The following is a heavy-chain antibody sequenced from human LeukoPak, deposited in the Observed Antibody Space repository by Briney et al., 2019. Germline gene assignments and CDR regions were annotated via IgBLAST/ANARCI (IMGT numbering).Heavy chain of an antibody. D-gene: IGHD3-22*01. J-gene: IGHJ4*02. CDR2: ISSSGSTI. CDR1: GFTFSSYE. CDR3: ARTYSSAHEYYFDY. Sequence: GGSLRVSCAASGFTFSSYEMNWVRQAPGKGLEWVSYISSSGSTIYYADSVKGRFTISRDNAKNSLYLQMNSLRAEDTAVYYCARTYSSAHEYYFDYWGQGTLVTVSS. V-gene: IGHV3-48*03.